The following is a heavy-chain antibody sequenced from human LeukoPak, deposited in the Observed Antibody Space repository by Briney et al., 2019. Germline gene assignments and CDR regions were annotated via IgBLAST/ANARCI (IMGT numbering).Heavy chain of an antibody. V-gene: IGHV3-21*01. J-gene: IGHJ4*02. D-gene: IGHD6-19*01. CDR2: ISSSSSYI. Sequence: GSLRLSCAASGFTFSSYSMNWVRQAPGKGLEWVSSISSSSSYIYYADSVKGRFTISRDNAKNSLYLQMNSLRAEDTAVYYCARDRAQFIAVAGTVDYWGQRTLVTVSS. CDR1: GFTFSSYS. CDR3: ARDRAQFIAVAGTVDY.